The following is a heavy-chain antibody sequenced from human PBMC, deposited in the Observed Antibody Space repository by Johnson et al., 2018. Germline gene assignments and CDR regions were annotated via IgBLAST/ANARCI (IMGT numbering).Heavy chain of an antibody. CDR3: ARAIPYPTYYYYYYYMDV. J-gene: IGHJ6*03. CDR1: GFTFSDHY. CDR2: TRNKANSYTT. Sequence: VQLVESGGGLVQPGGSLRLSCAASGFTFSDHYMDWVRQAPGKGLEWVGRTRNKANSYTTEYAASVKGRFTNPRDDSKNSLYLQMNSLKTEDTAGYYCARAIPYPTYYYYYYYMDVWGKGTTVTVSS. V-gene: IGHV3-72*01.